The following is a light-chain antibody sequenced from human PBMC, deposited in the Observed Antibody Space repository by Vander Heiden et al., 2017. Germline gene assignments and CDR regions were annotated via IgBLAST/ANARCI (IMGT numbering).Light chain of an antibody. CDR3: CSYAGSYV. CDR2: EVS. CDR1: SSDVGSYNI. V-gene: IGLV2-23*02. Sequence: QSALTQPAAVSGSPGQSITISCTGTSSDVGSYNIVSWYQQHPDKAPKGVIYEVSKRPAGVSSRFSGSKSGNTASLTISGLQAEDEADYYCCSYAGSYVFGTGTKVTVL. J-gene: IGLJ1*01.